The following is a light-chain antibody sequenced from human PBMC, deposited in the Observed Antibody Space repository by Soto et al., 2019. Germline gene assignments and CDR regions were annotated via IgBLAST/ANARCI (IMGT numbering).Light chain of an antibody. CDR2: DVT. J-gene: IGLJ3*02. CDR1: SSDLGGYNY. V-gene: IGLV2-11*01. Sequence: QSVLTQPRSVSGSPGQSVTISCSGTSSDLGGYNYVSWYQHHPGKAPKLMIYDVTLRPSGVPDRFSGSKSGNTASLTISGLQDEDEADYYCCSYAGSFAWVFGGGTKLTVL. CDR3: CSYAGSFAWV.